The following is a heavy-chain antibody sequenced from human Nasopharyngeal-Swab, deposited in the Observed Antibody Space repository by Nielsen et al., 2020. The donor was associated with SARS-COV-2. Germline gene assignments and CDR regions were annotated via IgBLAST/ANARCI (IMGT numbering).Heavy chain of an antibody. V-gene: IGHV4-39*01. J-gene: IGHJ3*02. CDR2: INWAGTT. Sequence: WIRQPPGKGLEWIGDINWAGTTYYNPSLKSRVTISVDTSKNQFSLKLSSVTAADTAVYYCARRPPGIGPRAFDIWGQGTMVTVSS. D-gene: IGHD3-10*01. CDR3: ARRPPGIGPRAFDI.